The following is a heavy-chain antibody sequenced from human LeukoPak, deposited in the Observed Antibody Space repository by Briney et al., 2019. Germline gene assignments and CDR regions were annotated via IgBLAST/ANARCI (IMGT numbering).Heavy chain of an antibody. V-gene: IGHV4-59*01. CDR2: IYYSGST. CDR1: GGSISSYY. Sequence: PSETLSLTCTVSGGSISSYYWSWIRQPPGKGLEWIGYIYYSGSTNYNPSLKSRVTISVDTSKNQFSLKLSSVTAADTAVYYCARAHWGGSVDPWGQGTLVTVSS. CDR3: ARAHWGGSVDP. J-gene: IGHJ5*02. D-gene: IGHD3-16*01.